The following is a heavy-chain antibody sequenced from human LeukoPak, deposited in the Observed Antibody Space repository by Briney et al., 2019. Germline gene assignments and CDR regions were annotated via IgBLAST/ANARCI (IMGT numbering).Heavy chain of an antibody. Sequence: PGRSLRLSCAASGFTFSGYAMHWVRQAPGKGLEWVAVISYDGSNEYYADSVKGRFTISRDNSKNTLYLQMNSLSVEATAVYYCARVGYYASGPFSYFDYWGQGTLVTVSS. D-gene: IGHD3-10*01. J-gene: IGHJ4*02. CDR3: ARVGYYASGPFSYFDY. V-gene: IGHV3-30-3*01. CDR1: GFTFSGYA. CDR2: ISYDGSNE.